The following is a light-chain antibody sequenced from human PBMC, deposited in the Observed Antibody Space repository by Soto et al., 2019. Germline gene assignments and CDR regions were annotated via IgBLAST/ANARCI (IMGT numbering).Light chain of an antibody. CDR2: GAS. CDR1: QSVNIN. Sequence: EIVMTQSPVTLSASPGERVTLSCRASQSVNINLAWYQQRHGQAPRVLIYGASNRASGIPDKFSGSGSGTDFTLTISSLEPDEFALYCCQQYKDWPPLTFGGGTRVEIK. J-gene: IGKJ4*01. V-gene: IGKV3D-15*01. CDR3: QQYKDWPPLT.